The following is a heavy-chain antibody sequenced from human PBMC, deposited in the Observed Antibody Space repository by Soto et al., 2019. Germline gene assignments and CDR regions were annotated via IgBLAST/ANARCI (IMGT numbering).Heavy chain of an antibody. CDR1: GGSISSGGYY. D-gene: IGHD3-16*01. CDR2: IYYSGST. CDR3: ARWFGDY. Sequence: QVQLQESGPGLVKPSQTLSLTCTVSGGSISSGGYYWSWIRQHPGKGLEWIGYIYYSGSTYYNPSLKSRVTVAEDTSKSPFSLKLSSLAAVATAVYYCARWFGDYRGQGTLDTVAS. J-gene: IGHJ4*02. V-gene: IGHV4-31*03.